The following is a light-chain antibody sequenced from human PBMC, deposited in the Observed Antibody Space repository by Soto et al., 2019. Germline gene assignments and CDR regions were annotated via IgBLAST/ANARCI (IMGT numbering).Light chain of an antibody. J-gene: IGLJ1*01. CDR1: KIGSKI. V-gene: IGLV3-21*02. CDR3: QVWASTAASFV. CDR2: DAT. Sequence: SSGLSDPPSVSVAPGHTAKITCGGDKIGSKIVHWYKQRPGQAPVAVVFDATDRPSGIPDRISASRSGDTATLTISRVDAGDEADYYCQVWASTAASFVFGSGTKVTAL.